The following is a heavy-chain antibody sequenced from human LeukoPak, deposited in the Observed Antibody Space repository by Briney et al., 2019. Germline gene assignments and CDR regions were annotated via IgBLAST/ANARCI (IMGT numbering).Heavy chain of an antibody. V-gene: IGHV3-23*01. Sequence: GGSLRLSCAASGFAFSSYDMSWVRQAPGKGLEWVSAVSGSGGSTYYADSVKGRFTISRDNSKSTLFLQMNSLRAEDTAVYYCAKDSHSGTYFDSWGRGTLVTVSS. D-gene: IGHD1-26*01. J-gene: IGHJ4*02. CDR3: AKDSHSGTYFDS. CDR2: VSGSGGST. CDR1: GFAFSSYD.